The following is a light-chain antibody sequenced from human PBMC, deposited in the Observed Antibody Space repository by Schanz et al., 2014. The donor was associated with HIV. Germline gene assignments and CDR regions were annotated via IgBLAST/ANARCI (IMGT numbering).Light chain of an antibody. J-gene: IGLJ2*01. CDR2: TND. CDR3: ATWDISLNGPV. CDR1: SSNVGAGFD. V-gene: IGLV1-40*01. Sequence: QSVLTQPPSVSGAPGQRVTIPCSGSSSNVGAGFDVHWYQQALGKAPTLLIYTNDNRPSGVPDRYSGSKSGTSASLVISGLQSEDEADYYCATWDISLNGPVFGGGTKLTVL.